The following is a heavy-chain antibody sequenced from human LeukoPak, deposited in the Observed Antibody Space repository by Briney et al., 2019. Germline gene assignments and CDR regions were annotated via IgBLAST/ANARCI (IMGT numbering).Heavy chain of an antibody. CDR1: GGSFSGYY. D-gene: IGHD6-13*01. Sequence: SETLSLTCAVYGGSFSGYYWGWIRQPPGKGLEWIGEINHSGSTNYNPSLKSRVTISVDTSKNQFSLKLSSVTAADTAVYYCARRDSSWYRGWFDPWGQGTLVTVSS. CDR2: INHSGST. V-gene: IGHV4-34*01. J-gene: IGHJ5*02. CDR3: ARRDSSWYRGWFDP.